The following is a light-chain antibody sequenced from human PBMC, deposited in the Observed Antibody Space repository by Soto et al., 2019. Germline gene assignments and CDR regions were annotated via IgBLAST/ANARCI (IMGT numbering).Light chain of an antibody. CDR1: QSVGGN. CDR2: GAS. Sequence: EIVMTQSPATLSVSPREGATLSCRASQSVGGNLAWYQQKPGQAPRLLIYGASTRATGIPARFSGSGSGTEFTLTISSLQSEDFAVYYCQQYNNWPPTWTFGQGTKVEIK. CDR3: QQYNNWPPTWT. J-gene: IGKJ1*01. V-gene: IGKV3-15*01.